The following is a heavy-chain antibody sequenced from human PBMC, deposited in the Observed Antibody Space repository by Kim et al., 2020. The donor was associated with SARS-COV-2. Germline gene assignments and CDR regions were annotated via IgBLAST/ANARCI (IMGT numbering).Heavy chain of an antibody. CDR2: IWYDGSNK. Sequence: GGSLRLSCAASGFTFSSYGMHWVRQAPGKGLEWVAVIWYDGSNKYYADSVKGRFTISRDNSKNTLYLQMNSLRAEDTAVYYCAREVPVDFWSGYSFDYWGQGTLVTVSS. CDR3: AREVPVDFWSGYSFDY. V-gene: IGHV3-33*01. D-gene: IGHD3-3*01. J-gene: IGHJ4*02. CDR1: GFTFSSYG.